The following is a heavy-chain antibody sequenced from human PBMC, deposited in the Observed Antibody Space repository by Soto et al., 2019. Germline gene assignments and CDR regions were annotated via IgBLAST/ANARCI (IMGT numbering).Heavy chain of an antibody. V-gene: IGHV5-51*01. D-gene: IGHD2-2*01. Sequence: GESLKNSRKGSGFSRLWVARVRPMPGHGMELVWIIYTADSDSYISYSPSFQGQVTISADKSISTAYLQWSSLKASDTAMYYCARHSNQLLGFDYWGQGTLVTVSS. J-gene: IGHJ4*02. CDR3: ARHSNQLLGFDY. CDR2: IYTADSDS. CDR1: GFSRLW.